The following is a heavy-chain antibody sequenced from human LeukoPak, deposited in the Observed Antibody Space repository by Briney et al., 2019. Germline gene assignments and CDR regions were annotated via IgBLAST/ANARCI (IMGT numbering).Heavy chain of an antibody. CDR3: ASHVLRYFDWLEEGSWFDP. D-gene: IGHD3-9*01. Sequence: GASVKVSCKASGGTFSSYAISWVRQAPGQGLEWMGGIIPILGTANYAQKFQGRVTITADKSTSTAYMELSSLRSEDTAVYYCASHVLRYFDWLEEGSWFDPWGQGTLVTVSS. CDR2: IIPILGTA. CDR1: GGTFSSYA. J-gene: IGHJ5*02. V-gene: IGHV1-69*10.